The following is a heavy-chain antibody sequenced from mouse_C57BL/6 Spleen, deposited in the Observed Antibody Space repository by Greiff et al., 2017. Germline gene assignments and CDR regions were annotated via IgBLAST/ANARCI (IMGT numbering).Heavy chain of an antibody. Sequence: VQLQQPGAELVKPGASVKLSCKASGYTFTSYWMQWVKQRPGQGLEWIGEIDPSDSYTNYNQKFKGKATLTVDPSSSTAYMQLSSLTSEDSAVYYCARKEDGNYDYWGQGTTLTVSS. V-gene: IGHV1-50*01. CDR2: IDPSDSYT. CDR3: ARKEDGNYDY. CDR1: GYTFTSYW. D-gene: IGHD2-1*01. J-gene: IGHJ2*01.